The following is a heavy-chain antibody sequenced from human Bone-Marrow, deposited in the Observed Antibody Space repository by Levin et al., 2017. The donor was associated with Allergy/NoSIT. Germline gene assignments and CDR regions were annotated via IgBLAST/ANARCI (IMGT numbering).Heavy chain of an antibody. D-gene: IGHD2-2*03. J-gene: IGHJ4*02. Sequence: SCAGSGLNFSDAWMSWVRQAPGKGLEWVGRIKDKSDGETTDYAAPVKGRFTISRDDSKNIVFLQMNSLTIEDTAVYFCSATWISWGQGTLVTVSS. CDR2: IKDKSDGETT. CDR3: SATWIS. CDR1: GLNFSDAW. V-gene: IGHV3-15*01.